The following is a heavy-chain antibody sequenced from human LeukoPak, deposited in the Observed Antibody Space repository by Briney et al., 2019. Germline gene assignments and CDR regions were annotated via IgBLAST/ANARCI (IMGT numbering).Heavy chain of an antibody. CDR2: IIPIFGTA. J-gene: IGHJ4*02. V-gene: IGHV1-69*13. CDR1: GGTFSSYA. Sequence: GASVKVSCKASGGTFSSYAISWVRQAPGQGLEWMGGIIPIFGTANYAQKFQGRVTITADESTSTAYMELSRLRSDDTAVYYCARDGGAAVFDYWGQGTLVTVSS. CDR3: ARDGGAAVFDY. D-gene: IGHD3-16*01.